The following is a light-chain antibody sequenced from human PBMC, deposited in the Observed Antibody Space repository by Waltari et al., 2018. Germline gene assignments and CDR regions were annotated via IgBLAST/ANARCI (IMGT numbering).Light chain of an antibody. Sequence: SCRASQSVSKYLAWYQQKPGQAPRLLIFGASSRATGIPDRFSGSGSGTDLSLTISRVEPEDFAVYYCQQYVSLPATFGQGPRWKSN. CDR2: GAS. J-gene: IGKJ1*01. CDR1: QSVSKY. CDR3: QQYVSLPAT. V-gene: IGKV3-20*01.